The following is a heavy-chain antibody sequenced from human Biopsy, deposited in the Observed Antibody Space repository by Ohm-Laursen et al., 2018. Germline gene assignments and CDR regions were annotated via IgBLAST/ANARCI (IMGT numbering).Heavy chain of an antibody. CDR3: ARHDRSGYWGLDY. Sequence: GTLSLTCSVSGGSLNNHYWSWIRQSPGKGLEWLAYIYSSGRTNYNPSLKSRIIVSVEPSKSQLSLKVTSVTATDTAMYYCARHDRSGYWGLDYWGQGALVTVSA. CDR1: GGSLNNHY. D-gene: IGHD3-22*01. CDR2: IYSSGRT. V-gene: IGHV4-4*08. J-gene: IGHJ4*02.